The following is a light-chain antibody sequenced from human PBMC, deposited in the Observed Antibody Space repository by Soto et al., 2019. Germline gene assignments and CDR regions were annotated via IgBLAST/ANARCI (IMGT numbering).Light chain of an antibody. J-gene: IGLJ1*01. CDR3: SSYAGSNNFV. CDR2: EVS. CDR1: SSDVGGYNY. V-gene: IGLV2-8*01. Sequence: QSVLTQPLSASGSPGQSVTISCTGTSSDVGGYNYVSWYQQHPGKAPKLMIYEVSKRPSGVPDRFSGSKSGNTASLTVSGLQAEDEADYYCSSYAGSNNFVFGTGTTVTVL.